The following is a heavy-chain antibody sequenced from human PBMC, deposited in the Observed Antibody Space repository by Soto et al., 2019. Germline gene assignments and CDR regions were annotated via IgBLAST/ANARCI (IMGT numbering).Heavy chain of an antibody. D-gene: IGHD6-19*01. Sequence: EVQLVESGGGLVQPGGSLRLSCATSGFTVSGNYMSWARQAPGKGLEWVSVIYGGGSTYYADSVKGRFTISRDKSKNTVYLQMHSLRAEDTAMYYCARDRGAVPGDWGQGTLVTVSS. CDR3: ARDRGAVPGD. J-gene: IGHJ4*02. V-gene: IGHV3-66*01. CDR2: IYGGGST. CDR1: GFTVSGNY.